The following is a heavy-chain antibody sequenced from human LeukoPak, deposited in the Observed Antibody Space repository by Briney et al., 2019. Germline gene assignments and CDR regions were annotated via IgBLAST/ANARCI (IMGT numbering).Heavy chain of an antibody. J-gene: IGHJ6*03. CDR2: IYTSGST. CDR3: ARVGVVVAATHYYYYYMDV. V-gene: IGHV4-4*07. CDR1: GGSISSYY. Sequence: SETLSLTCTVSGGSISSYYWSWIRQPAGKGLEWIGRIYTSGSTNYNPPLKSRVTMSVDTSKNQFSLKLSSVTAADAAVYYCARVGVVVAATHYYYYYMDVWGKGITVTVSS. D-gene: IGHD2-15*01.